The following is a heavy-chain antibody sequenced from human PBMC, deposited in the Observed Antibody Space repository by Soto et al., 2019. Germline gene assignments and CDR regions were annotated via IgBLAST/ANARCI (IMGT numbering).Heavy chain of an antibody. D-gene: IGHD6-19*01. CDR3: ARSYSSGWEFDY. CDR1: GFTFSNYY. J-gene: IGHJ4*02. V-gene: IGHV3-11*01. Sequence: GGSLRLSCVASGFTFSNYYMSWIRQAPGKGLEWVSYISSTGRTIYYADSVKGRFTVSRDNAQNSLSLKLNSLRVEDTAVYYCARSYSSGWEFDYWGQGTQVTVSS. CDR2: ISSTGRTI.